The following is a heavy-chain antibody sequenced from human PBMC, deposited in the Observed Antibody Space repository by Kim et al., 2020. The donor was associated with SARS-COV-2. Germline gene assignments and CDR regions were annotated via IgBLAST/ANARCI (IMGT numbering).Heavy chain of an antibody. V-gene: IGHV3-30*04. CDR3: ARDTYYYGSGSYYSTYY. Sequence: GGSLRLSCAASGFTFSSYAMHWVRQAPGKGLEWVAVISYDGSNKYYADSVKGRFTISRDNSKNTLYLQMNSLRAEDTAVYYCARDTYYYGSGSYYSTYY. D-gene: IGHD3-10*01. CDR2: ISYDGSNK. CDR1: GFTFSSYA. J-gene: IGHJ6*01.